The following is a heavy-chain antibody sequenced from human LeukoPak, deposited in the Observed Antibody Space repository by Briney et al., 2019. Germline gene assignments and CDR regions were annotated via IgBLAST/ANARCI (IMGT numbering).Heavy chain of an antibody. CDR2: IRSKAYGGTT. Sequence: GRSLRLSCTASGFTFGGYTMSWVRQAPGKGLEWVGFIRSKAYGGTTEYAASVKGRFTISRDDSKSIAYLQMNSLKTEDTAVYYCSRAPYSSSGAFDIWGQGTMVTVSS. J-gene: IGHJ3*02. CDR1: GFTFGGYT. D-gene: IGHD6-13*01. CDR3: SRAPYSSSGAFDI. V-gene: IGHV3-49*04.